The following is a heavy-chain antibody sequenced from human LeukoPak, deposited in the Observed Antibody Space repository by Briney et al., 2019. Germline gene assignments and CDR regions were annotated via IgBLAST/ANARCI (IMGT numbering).Heavy chain of an antibody. V-gene: IGHV1-2*02. CDR1: GYTFNVYY. J-gene: IGHJ5*02. Sequence: ASVKVSCKASGYTFNVYYLHWVRRAPGQGLEWMGWINPKGGGTNYARKFQGRVTMTWDTSITTANMELNRLETDDMAMYYCARGYEYGWFDPWGQGTLVTVSS. D-gene: IGHD4/OR15-4a*01. CDR2: INPKGGGT. CDR3: ARGYEYGWFDP.